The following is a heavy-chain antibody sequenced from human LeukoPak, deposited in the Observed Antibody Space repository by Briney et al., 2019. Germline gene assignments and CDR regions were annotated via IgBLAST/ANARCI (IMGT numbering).Heavy chain of an antibody. CDR2: IYYSGST. Sequence: SETLSLTCTVSGGSISSYYWSWIRQPPGKGLEWIGYIYYSGSTNYNPSLKSRVTISVDTSKNQFSLKLSSVIAADTAVYYCARYRGGSGYHFDYWGQGTLVTVSS. D-gene: IGHD5-12*01. J-gene: IGHJ4*02. CDR3: ARYRGGSGYHFDY. V-gene: IGHV4-59*01. CDR1: GGSISSYY.